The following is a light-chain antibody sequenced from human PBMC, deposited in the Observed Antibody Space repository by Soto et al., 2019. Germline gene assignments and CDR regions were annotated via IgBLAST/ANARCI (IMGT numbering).Light chain of an antibody. V-gene: IGKV1-6*01. CDR3: LQDYNYHWT. CDR2: AAS. J-gene: IGKJ1*01. CDR1: QGIRND. Sequence: AIQMTQSPSSLSAPVGDRVTITCRASQGIRNDLGWYQQKPGKAPKLLIYAASSLQSGVPSRFSGSGSGTDFTLTISSLQSEDFATYYCLQDYNYHWTFGQGTKVDIK.